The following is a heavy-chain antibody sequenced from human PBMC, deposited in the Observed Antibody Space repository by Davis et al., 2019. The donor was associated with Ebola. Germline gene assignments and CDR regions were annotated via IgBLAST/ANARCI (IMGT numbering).Heavy chain of an antibody. CDR1: GFTSSSSA. Sequence: GESLKISCAASGFTSSSSAMSWGRQAPGKGLEWVSSIGGGGGSIYYADSVKGRFTISRDNSKNTLYLQMNSLRAEDTAVYYCAKAGHCGNYCSFDSWGQGTLVTVSS. D-gene: IGHD1-26*01. J-gene: IGHJ4*02. CDR3: AKAGHCGNYCSFDS. CDR2: IGGGGGSI. V-gene: IGHV3-23*01.